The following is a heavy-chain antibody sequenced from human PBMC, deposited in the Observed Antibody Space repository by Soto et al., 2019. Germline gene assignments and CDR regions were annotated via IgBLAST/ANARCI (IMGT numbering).Heavy chain of an antibody. J-gene: IGHJ6*02. CDR1: GGTFSIYT. D-gene: IGHD2-2*01. CDR3: ARSSPYIVVRKPTGNQDYYGMDV. Sequence: AASVKVSCKASGGTFSIYTISWVRQAPGQGLEWMGGIIPVFGTTDYEQKFQGRVTITADGSTSTAYMKLSSLRSADTAVYYCARSSPYIVVRKPTGNQDYYGMDVWGQGTTVTVSS. CDR2: IIPVFGTT. V-gene: IGHV1-69*13.